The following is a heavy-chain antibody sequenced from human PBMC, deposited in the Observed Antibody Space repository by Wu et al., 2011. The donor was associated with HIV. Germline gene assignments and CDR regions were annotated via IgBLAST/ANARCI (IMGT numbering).Heavy chain of an antibody. D-gene: IGHD2-2*01. Sequence: QVQLVQSGAAVKKPGSSVKVSCKASGGTFNSYGITWVRQAPGQGLEWMGGILPMFGSTNYARKFQGRVTITADKSATTVYMELRSLRSEDTAMYYCARSGVSAEYYFYYMNVWGKGTTVTVSS. V-gene: IGHV1-69*14. CDR2: ILPMFGST. CDR1: GGTFNSYG. J-gene: IGHJ6*03. CDR3: ARSGVSAEYYFYYMNV.